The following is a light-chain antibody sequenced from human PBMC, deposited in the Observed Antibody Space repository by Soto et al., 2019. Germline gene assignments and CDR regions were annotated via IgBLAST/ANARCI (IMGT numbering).Light chain of an antibody. Sequence: ETVLTQSPATLSVSPGERVTLSCRASQSLNSNLAWYQQKLGQAPRVLIYSASTRATGLPARFSGSGSGTEFILTITSLQSEDFGPYYCHEYNTWPWTFGQGTRVEIK. CDR1: QSLNSN. CDR3: HEYNTWPWT. J-gene: IGKJ1*01. CDR2: SAS. V-gene: IGKV3-15*01.